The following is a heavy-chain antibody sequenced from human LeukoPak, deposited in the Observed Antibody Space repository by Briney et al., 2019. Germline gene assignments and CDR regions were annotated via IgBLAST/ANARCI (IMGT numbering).Heavy chain of an antibody. CDR2: IYYGGST. CDR1: RGSITTYY. J-gene: IGHJ5*02. Sequence: SETLSLTCTVSRGSITTYYWSWIRQPPGKGLEWIAFIYYGGSTNYNPSLKSRVAISLDTSKNQFSLRLTSVTAADTAVYYYARHVIYSGVYSYWFDPWGLGTLVTVSS. CDR3: ARHVIYSGVYSYWFDP. V-gene: IGHV4-59*08. D-gene: IGHD5-12*01.